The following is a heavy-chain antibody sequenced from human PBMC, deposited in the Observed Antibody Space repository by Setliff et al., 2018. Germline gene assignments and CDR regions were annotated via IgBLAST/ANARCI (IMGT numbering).Heavy chain of an antibody. CDR1: GGSVSTFY. J-gene: IGHJ4*02. Sequence: PSETLSLTCRVSGGSVSTFYWTWIRQPPGKGLEWIGYIFTSGSTQYNPSLKSRATISRDTSSNQFSLTLFSVTAADTAVYYCAHSTTFDLHHDYWGQGALVTVSS. D-gene: IGHD3-9*01. CDR2: IFTSGST. CDR3: AHSTTFDLHHDY. V-gene: IGHV4-4*09.